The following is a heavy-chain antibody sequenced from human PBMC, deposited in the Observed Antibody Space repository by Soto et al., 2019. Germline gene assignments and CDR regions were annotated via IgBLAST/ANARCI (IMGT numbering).Heavy chain of an antibody. D-gene: IGHD3-22*01. Sequence: SETLSLTCTVSGGYISSSSYYWGWIRQPPGKGLEWIGNVYYGGSTYYNPSLKSRVTISVETSKSQFSLKLSSVTAADTAVYYCAGGDYYHSSGYYFYYYTMDDWGQGTTVTVSS. J-gene: IGHJ6*02. CDR1: GGYISSSSYY. CDR3: AGGDYYHSSGYYFYYYTMDD. V-gene: IGHV4-39*01. CDR2: VYYGGST.